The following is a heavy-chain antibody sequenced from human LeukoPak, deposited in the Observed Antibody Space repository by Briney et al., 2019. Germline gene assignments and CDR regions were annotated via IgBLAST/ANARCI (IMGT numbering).Heavy chain of an antibody. CDR3: ARDRAALWFGELFGGFDY. CDR1: GYTFTRYY. Sequence: GASVKVSCTASGYTFTRYYMHWVRQAPGQGLEWMGWINPNSGGTNYAQKFQGRVTMTRDTSISTAYMELSRLRSDDTAVYYCARDRAALWFGELFGGFDYWGQGTLVTVSS. D-gene: IGHD3-10*01. V-gene: IGHV1-2*02. CDR2: INPNSGGT. J-gene: IGHJ4*02.